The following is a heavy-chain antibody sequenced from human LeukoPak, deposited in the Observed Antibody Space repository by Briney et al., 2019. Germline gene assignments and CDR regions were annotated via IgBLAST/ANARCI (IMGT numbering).Heavy chain of an antibody. CDR2: IYYSGST. Sequence: SETLSLTCTVSGGSISSYYWSWIRQPPGKGLEWIGYIYYSGSTNYNPSLKSRVTISVDTSKNQFSLKLSSVTAADTAVYYCARGGFGSGWYYFDYWGQGTLVTVSS. CDR1: GGSISSYY. J-gene: IGHJ4*02. CDR3: ARGGFGSGWYYFDY. V-gene: IGHV4-59*01. D-gene: IGHD6-19*01.